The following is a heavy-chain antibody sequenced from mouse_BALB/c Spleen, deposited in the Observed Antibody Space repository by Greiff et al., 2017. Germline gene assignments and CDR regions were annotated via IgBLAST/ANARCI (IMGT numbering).Heavy chain of an antibody. Sequence: VQLQQSGGGLVQPGGSLKLSCAASGFDFSRYWMSWVRQAPGKGLEWIGEINPDSSTINYTPSLKDKFIISRDNAKNTLYLQMSKVRSEDTALYYCARRAGLYAMDYWGQGTSVTVSS. CDR1: GFDFSRYW. CDR3: ARRAGLYAMDY. J-gene: IGHJ4*01. V-gene: IGHV4-1*02. CDR2: INPDSSTI. D-gene: IGHD2-4*01.